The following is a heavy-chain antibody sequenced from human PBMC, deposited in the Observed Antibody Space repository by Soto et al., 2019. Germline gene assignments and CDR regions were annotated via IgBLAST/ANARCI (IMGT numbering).Heavy chain of an antibody. CDR2: ISTSGTSA. CDR3: ARDRGAVTGQYFDY. D-gene: IGHD6-19*01. V-gene: IGHV3-11*05. J-gene: IGHJ4*02. CDR1: GFTFSGFY. Sequence: QVQLEESGGGLVKPGGSLRLSCAASGFTFSGFYMSWIRQAPGKGLEYISFISTSGTSANYADSVKGRFIISRDNAKNSLYLQMDSQRADDTAVYYCARDRGAVTGQYFDYWGQGTLVTVSS.